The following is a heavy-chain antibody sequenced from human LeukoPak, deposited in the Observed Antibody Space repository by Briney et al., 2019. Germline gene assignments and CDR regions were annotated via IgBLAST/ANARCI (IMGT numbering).Heavy chain of an antibody. CDR2: INHSGST. Sequence: SETLSLTCAVYGGSFSGYYWSWIRQPPGKGLEWIGKINHSGSTNYNPSLKSRVTMSVDTSKNQFSLKLSSVTAADTAVYYCAGEGAGYYYDSSGYSDYWGQGTLVTVSS. J-gene: IGHJ4*02. CDR3: AGEGAGYYYDSSGYSDY. D-gene: IGHD3-22*01. CDR1: GGSFSGYY. V-gene: IGHV4-34*01.